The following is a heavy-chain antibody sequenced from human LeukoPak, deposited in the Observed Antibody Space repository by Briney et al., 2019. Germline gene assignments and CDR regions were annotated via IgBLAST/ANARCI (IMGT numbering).Heavy chain of an antibody. CDR2: IVVGSGNT. D-gene: IGHD5-18*01. CDR1: GFTFTSSA. Sequence: SVKVSCKASGFTFTSSAVQWVRQARGQRLEWIGWIVVGSGNTNYAPKFQERVTITRDMSTSTAYMELSSLRSEDTAVYYCAADVDTAMMASDYWGQGTLVTVSS. V-gene: IGHV1-58*01. CDR3: AADVDTAMMASDY. J-gene: IGHJ4*02.